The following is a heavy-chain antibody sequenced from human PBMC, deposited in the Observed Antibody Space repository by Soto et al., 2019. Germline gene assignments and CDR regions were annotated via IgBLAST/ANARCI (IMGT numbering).Heavy chain of an antibody. J-gene: IGHJ6*02. Sequence: DVQLVESGGGLVQPGRSLRLPCAASKFTFDDYAMHWVRQAPGKGLAWVSGISWNGGSIGYADSVKARFTISRDNAKNSLYLQMNSLRVEDTALYYCAKDISGRGSFYYYNGLDVWGQGTTVTVSS. CDR3: AKDISGRGSFYYYNGLDV. CDR2: ISWNGGSI. D-gene: IGHD1-26*01. V-gene: IGHV3-9*01. CDR1: KFTFDDYA.